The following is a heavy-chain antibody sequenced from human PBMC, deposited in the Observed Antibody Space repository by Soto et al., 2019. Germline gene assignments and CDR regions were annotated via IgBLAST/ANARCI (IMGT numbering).Heavy chain of an antibody. Sequence: LSLTCAVSGGSISSSNWWSWVRQPPGKGLEWIGEIYHSGSTNYNPSLKSRVTISVDKSKNQFSQKLSSVTAADTAVYYCARESVAAAGTDYYYGMDVWGQGTTVTVSS. CDR2: IYHSGST. V-gene: IGHV4-4*02. J-gene: IGHJ6*02. D-gene: IGHD6-13*01. CDR1: GGSISSSNW. CDR3: ARESVAAAGTDYYYGMDV.